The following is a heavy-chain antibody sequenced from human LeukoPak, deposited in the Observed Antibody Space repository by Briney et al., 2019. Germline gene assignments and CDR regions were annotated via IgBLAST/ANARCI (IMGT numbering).Heavy chain of an antibody. CDR2: IIPILGIA. J-gene: IGHJ4*02. CDR1: GGTFSSYA. CDR3: ARDLDKDPGYSYAGPGFDY. V-gene: IGHV1-69*04. D-gene: IGHD5-18*01. Sequence: SVKVSCKASGGTFSSYAISWVRQAPGQGPEWMGRIIPILGIANYAQKFQGRVTITADKSTSTAYMELSSLRSEDTAVYYCARDLDKDPGYSYAGPGFDYWGQGTLVTVSS.